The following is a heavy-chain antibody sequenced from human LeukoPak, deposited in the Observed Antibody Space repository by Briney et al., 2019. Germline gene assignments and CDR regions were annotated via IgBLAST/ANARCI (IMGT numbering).Heavy chain of an antibody. CDR3: SRGGANDL. V-gene: IGHV4-4*07. CDR2: IFTSGST. CDR1: GGSITSDY. D-gene: IGHD4/OR15-4a*01. J-gene: IGHJ5*02. Sequence: TSETLSLTCTVVGGSITSDYWSWIRQPAGKGLEWVGRIFTSGSTAYNPSLKRRVTMSLDTSKNQFFLKLSPVTAADTTAYFCSRGGANDLWGQGTLVTVSS.